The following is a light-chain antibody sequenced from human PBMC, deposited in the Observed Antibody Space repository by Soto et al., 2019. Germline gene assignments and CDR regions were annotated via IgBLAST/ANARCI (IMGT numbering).Light chain of an antibody. CDR3: HQYGYSPNT. CDR2: GTS. Sequence: EIVLTQSPGTLSLSPGDRATPSCRASRSVNSRYLAWYQQKPGQAPRLLIYGTSTRATGIPDRFSGSGSGTDFTLTISRLEPEDFAVYHCHQYGYSPNTFGQGTNLEIK. CDR1: RSVNSRY. V-gene: IGKV3-20*01. J-gene: IGKJ2*01.